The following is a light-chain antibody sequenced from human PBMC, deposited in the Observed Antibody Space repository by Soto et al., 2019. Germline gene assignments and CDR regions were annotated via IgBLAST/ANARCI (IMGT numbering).Light chain of an antibody. CDR3: QSSDMNLAGSGV. CDR2: AHT. J-gene: IGLJ3*02. CDR1: SPNIGAGYD. V-gene: IGLV1-40*01. Sequence: QSVLTQPPSVSGAPGQRVTISCTGSSPNIGAGYDVNWYQHLPGKAPKLLIYAHTNRPSGVPARFSGSKSGTSASLAITGLQAEDEGDYYCQSSDMNLAGSGVFGGGTKLTVL.